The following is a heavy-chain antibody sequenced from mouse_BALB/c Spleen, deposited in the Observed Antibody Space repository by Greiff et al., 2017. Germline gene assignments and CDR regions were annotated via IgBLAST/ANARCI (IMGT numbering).Heavy chain of an antibody. Sequence: EVMLVESGGGLVQPGGSRKLSCAASGFTFSSFGMHWVRQAPEKGLEWVAYISSGSSTIYYADTVTGRFTISRDNPKNTLFLQMTSLRSEDTAMYYCAREGLRDAMDYWGQGTSVTVSS. CDR2: ISSGSSTI. D-gene: IGHD1-1*01. CDR3: AREGLRDAMDY. J-gene: IGHJ4*01. V-gene: IGHV5-17*02. CDR1: GFTFSSFG.